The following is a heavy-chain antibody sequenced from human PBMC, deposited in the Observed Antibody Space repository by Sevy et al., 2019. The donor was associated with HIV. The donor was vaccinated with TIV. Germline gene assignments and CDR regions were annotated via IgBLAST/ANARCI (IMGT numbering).Heavy chain of an antibody. CDR2: ISGGGGST. D-gene: IGHD3-9*01. CDR1: GFTFSRYA. J-gene: IGHJ4*02. V-gene: IGHV3-23*01. Sequence: GGSLRLSCAASGFTFSRYAMSWVRQAPGKGLEWVSTISGGGGSTYYADSVKGRFSISRDNSKNTLYLQLNSLRAEDTTVYYCATAPGDDILTVYYARFDHWGQGTLVTVSS. CDR3: ATAPGDDILTVYYARFDH.